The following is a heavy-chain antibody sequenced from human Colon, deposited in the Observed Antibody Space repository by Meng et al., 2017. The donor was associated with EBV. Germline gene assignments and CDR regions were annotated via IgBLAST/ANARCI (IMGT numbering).Heavy chain of an antibody. CDR2: VNPSGST. Sequence: QVQVQQWGAGRLKPLXXLSLTXXVYGASFSGYYWSWIRQPPGKGLEWIGEVNPSGSTNYSPSLKSRVTISVDTSKNQFSLRLNSVTAADTAVYYCARVGGLDGYRLGGDDWGQGALVTVSS. J-gene: IGHJ4*02. D-gene: IGHD5-24*01. V-gene: IGHV4-34*01. CDR3: ARVGGLDGYRLGGDD. CDR1: GASFSGYY.